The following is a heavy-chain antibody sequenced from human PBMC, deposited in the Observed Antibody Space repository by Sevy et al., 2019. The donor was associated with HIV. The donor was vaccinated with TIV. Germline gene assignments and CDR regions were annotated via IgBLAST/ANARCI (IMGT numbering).Heavy chain of an antibody. J-gene: IGHJ6*02. CDR2: ISDYNGYT. CDR3: ARGGYYYRSGTYRPPNYYGMDV. V-gene: IGHV1-18*01. Sequence: ASVKVSCKASGYTFSSYGISWVRQAPGQGLEWMGWISDYNGYTNYAHKFQGRVTMSTETSTRTAYMELRSLRSDDTAVYFWARGGYYYRSGTYRPPNYYGMDVWGQGTAVTVS. D-gene: IGHD3-10*01. CDR1: GYTFSSYG.